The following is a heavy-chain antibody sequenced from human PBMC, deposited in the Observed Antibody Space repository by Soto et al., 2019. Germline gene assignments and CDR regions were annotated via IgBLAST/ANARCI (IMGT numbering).Heavy chain of an antibody. CDR1: GFTFSTYG. CDR2: IWNDGRNQ. D-gene: IGHD2-21*02. V-gene: IGHV3-33*01. Sequence: QVQLVESGGGVVQAGRSLRLSCAASGFTFSTYGMHWVRQAPGKGLEWVAVIWNDGRNQYYAESVKGRFTITRDNSKNTLYLQMNSLRAEDTAVYYCARDRTVFRYLDYWGQGTLVTVSS. J-gene: IGHJ4*02. CDR3: ARDRTVFRYLDY.